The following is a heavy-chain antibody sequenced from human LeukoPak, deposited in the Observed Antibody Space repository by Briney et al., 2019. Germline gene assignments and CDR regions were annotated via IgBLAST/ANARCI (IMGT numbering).Heavy chain of an antibody. D-gene: IGHD1-26*01. V-gene: IGHV1-18*04. CDR3: ARASVEWEPNWFDP. Sequence: EASVKVSCKASGYTFTGYYMHWVRQAPGQGLEWMGWISAYNGNTNYAQKLQGRVTMTTDTSTSTAYMELRSLRSDDTAVYYCARASVEWEPNWFDPWGQGTLVTVSS. CDR2: ISAYNGNT. J-gene: IGHJ5*02. CDR1: GYTFTGYY.